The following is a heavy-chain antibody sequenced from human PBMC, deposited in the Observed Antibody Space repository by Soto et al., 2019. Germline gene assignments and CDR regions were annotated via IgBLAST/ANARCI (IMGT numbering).Heavy chain of an antibody. D-gene: IGHD2-8*01. V-gene: IGHV3-23*01. J-gene: IGHJ4*02. CDR2: ISGTGTTT. Sequence: PGGSLRLSCAASGFTFSSHAMTWVRQAPGKGLEWVSTISGTGTTTYYADSVKGRFTISRDNSKNTLYLQMNSLRTEDTAVYYCVKEVYLLEFEYWGQGTQVTVSS. CDR1: GFTFSSHA. CDR3: VKEVYLLEFEY.